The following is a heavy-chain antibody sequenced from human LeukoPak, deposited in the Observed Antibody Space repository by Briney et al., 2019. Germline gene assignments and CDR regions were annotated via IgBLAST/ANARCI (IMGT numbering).Heavy chain of an antibody. Sequence: SETLSLTCSVSDGSISSYYWNWIRRPPGKGLEWIGYIYYNGNTNYSPSLKSRVTMSVDTSKNLFYLKVSSVTAADTAVYYCARGRSNYYGMDVWGQGTTVTVSS. CDR3: ARGRSNYYGMDV. CDR2: IYYNGNT. J-gene: IGHJ6*02. V-gene: IGHV4-59*01. CDR1: DGSISSYY. D-gene: IGHD1-26*01.